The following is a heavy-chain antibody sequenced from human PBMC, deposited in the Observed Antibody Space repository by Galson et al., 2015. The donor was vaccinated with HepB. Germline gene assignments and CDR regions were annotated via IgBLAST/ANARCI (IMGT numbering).Heavy chain of an antibody. D-gene: IGHD6-13*01. V-gene: IGHV3-73*01. J-gene: IGHJ4*02. CDR1: GFTFSGSA. CDR3: TRMGDLSGYSSL. Sequence: SLRLSCAASGFTFSGSAIHWVRQASGRGLEWIGRIGSKANSYATTYVASVSGRFTISRDDSKNTAFLQLNSLKTDDTAVYYCTRMGDLSGYSSLWGQGTLVTVSS. CDR2: IGSKANSYAT.